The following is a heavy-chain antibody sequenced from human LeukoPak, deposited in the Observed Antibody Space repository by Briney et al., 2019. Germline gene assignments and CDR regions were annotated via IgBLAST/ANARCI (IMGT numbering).Heavy chain of an antibody. Sequence: PSETLSLTCTVSGYSISSGYYWSWIRQPPGKGLEWIGYIYYSGSTNYNPSLKSRVTISVDTSKNQFSLKLSSVTAADTAVYYCARVSVGGSGRYYYYYMDVWGKGTTVTISS. J-gene: IGHJ6*03. V-gene: IGHV4-61*01. CDR2: IYYSGST. CDR3: ARVSVGGSGRYYYYYMDV. CDR1: GYSISSGYY. D-gene: IGHD3-10*01.